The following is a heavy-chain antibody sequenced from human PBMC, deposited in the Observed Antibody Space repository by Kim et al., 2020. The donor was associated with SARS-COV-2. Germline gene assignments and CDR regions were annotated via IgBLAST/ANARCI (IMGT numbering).Heavy chain of an antibody. CDR1: GFIFSNYA. CDR3: AKTWILVTEPDY. J-gene: IGHJ4*02. Sequence: GGSLRLSCAASGFIFSNYAMSWVRQAPGKGLEWVSAISSSGGRSYYADTVKGRFTISRDNSKNTLYLQMNSLRADDTAMYYCAKTWILVTEPDYWGQGTLVTISS. CDR2: ISSSGGRS. D-gene: IGHD2-8*02. V-gene: IGHV3-23*01.